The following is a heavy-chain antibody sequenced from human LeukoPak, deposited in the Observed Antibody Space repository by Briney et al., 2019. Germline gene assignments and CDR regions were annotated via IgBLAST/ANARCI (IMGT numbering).Heavy chain of an antibody. CDR2: IYTSGST. J-gene: IGHJ4*02. Sequence: SETLSLTCTVSGGSISSSSYYWSWIRQPAGKGLEWIGRIYTSGSTNYNPSLKSRVTMSVDTSKNQFSLKLSSVTAADTAVYYCARDKGIDWGQGTLVTVSS. V-gene: IGHV4-61*02. CDR3: ARDKGID. CDR1: GGSISSSSYY.